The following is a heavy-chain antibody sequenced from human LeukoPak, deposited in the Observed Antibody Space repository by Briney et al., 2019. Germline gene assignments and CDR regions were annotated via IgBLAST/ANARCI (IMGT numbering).Heavy chain of an antibody. CDR1: GGSISSYY. V-gene: IGHV4-59*01. D-gene: IGHD2-21*02. CDR2: IYYSGST. Sequence: SETLSLTCTVSGGSISSYYWSWIRQPPGKGLEWIGYIYYSGSTNYNPSLKSRVTISVDTSKNQFSLKLSSVTAADTAVYYCARGSVVTALRAWFDPWGQGTLVTVSS. J-gene: IGHJ5*02. CDR3: ARGSVVTALRAWFDP.